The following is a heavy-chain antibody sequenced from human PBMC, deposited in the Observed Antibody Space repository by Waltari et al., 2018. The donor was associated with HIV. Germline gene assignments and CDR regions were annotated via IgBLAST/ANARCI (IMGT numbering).Heavy chain of an antibody. J-gene: IGHJ6*02. D-gene: IGHD7-27*01. CDR1: GHKFRDSW. CDR2: VYADDSET. Sequence: VQLVQSGSEVKKPAESVQISCQASGHKFRDSWIGWARQKPGKGLEWMGIVYADDSETKYSPSFQGQVTLSVDRSINTAYLHWNSLRSTDTAIFFCVRRGLGRDYYYYGLDVWGQGTTVIVSS. CDR3: VRRGLGRDYYYYGLDV. V-gene: IGHV5-51*03.